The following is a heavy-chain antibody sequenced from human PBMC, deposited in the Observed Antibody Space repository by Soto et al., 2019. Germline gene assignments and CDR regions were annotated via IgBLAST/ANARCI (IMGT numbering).Heavy chain of an antibody. J-gene: IGHJ3*02. Sequence: VQLVESGGGLVQPGGSLRLSCAASGFTVSSNYMSWVRQAPGKGLEWVSVIFTGGSTYYADSVKGRFTISRQSSKNTVYLQMNSLRAEDTAVYYCARDRYSSGWLDAFDIWGQGTMVTVSS. CDR2: IFTGGST. CDR3: ARDRYSSGWLDAFDI. V-gene: IGHV3-53*04. D-gene: IGHD6-19*01. CDR1: GFTVSSNY.